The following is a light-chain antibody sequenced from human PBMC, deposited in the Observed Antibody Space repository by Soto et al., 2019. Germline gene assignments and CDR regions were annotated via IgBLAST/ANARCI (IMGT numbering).Light chain of an antibody. Sequence: QPVLTQAASVSGSPGQSITISCTGTSSDVGAYDYVTWYQQHPGKAPKVMIYKVSNRPSGVSNRFSGSKSGNTASLTISGLQAEDEADYYCSSDTTGSLVVFGGGTKLTVL. CDR2: KVS. CDR3: SSDTTGSLVV. V-gene: IGLV2-14*01. CDR1: SSDVGAYDY. J-gene: IGLJ2*01.